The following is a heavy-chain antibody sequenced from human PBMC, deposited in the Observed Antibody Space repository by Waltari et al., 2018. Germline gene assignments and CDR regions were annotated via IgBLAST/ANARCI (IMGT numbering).Heavy chain of an antibody. J-gene: IGHJ6*02. CDR1: GFTVSTTL. Sequence: EVQLVESGGGLIQPGGSLRLSCAVSGFTVSTTLLRWVRQAPGKGLEWVSVIYTGGDTYYADSVKGRFSISRDNSKNTLYLQMNSLRVEDTAIYYCARGWIGTTSLGHDGMDVWGQGTTVTVSS. CDR3: ARGWIGTTSLGHDGMDV. CDR2: IYTGGDT. V-gene: IGHV3-53*01. D-gene: IGHD4-17*01.